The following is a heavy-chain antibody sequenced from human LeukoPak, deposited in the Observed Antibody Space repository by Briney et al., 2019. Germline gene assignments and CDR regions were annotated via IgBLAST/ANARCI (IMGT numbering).Heavy chain of an antibody. Sequence: GGSLRLSCAASGFTFSSYAMHWVRQAPGKGLEWVAVISYDGSNKYYADSVKGRFTISRDNSKNTLYLQMNSLRAEDTAVYYCASVGWFGELTKSDYWGQGTLVTVSS. CDR1: GFTFSSYA. CDR3: ASVGWFGELTKSDY. CDR2: ISYDGSNK. V-gene: IGHV3-30-3*01. J-gene: IGHJ4*02. D-gene: IGHD3-10*01.